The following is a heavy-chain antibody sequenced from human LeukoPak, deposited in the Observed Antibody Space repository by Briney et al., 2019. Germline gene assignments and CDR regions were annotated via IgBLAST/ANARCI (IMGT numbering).Heavy chain of an antibody. CDR1: GYSISSGYY. D-gene: IGHD3-22*01. J-gene: IGHJ5*02. CDR2: IYYSGST. Sequence: SETLSLTCTVSGYSISSGYYWGWIRPPPGKGLEWIGSIYYSGSTYYNPSLKSRVTISVDTSKNQFSLKLSSVTAADTAVYYCARDLLSGYLYNWFDHWGQGTLVTVSS. CDR3: ARDLLSGYLYNWFDH. V-gene: IGHV4-38-2*02.